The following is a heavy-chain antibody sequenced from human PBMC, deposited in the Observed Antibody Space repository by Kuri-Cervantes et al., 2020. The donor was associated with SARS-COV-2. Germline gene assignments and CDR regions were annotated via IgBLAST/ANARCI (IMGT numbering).Heavy chain of an antibody. CDR3: ARDFPAKSWFDP. CDR1: GFTFDDYA. Sequence: SLKISCAASGFTFDDYAMHWVRQAPGKGLEWVSGISWNSGSIGYADSVKGRFTISRDNAKNSLYLQMSSLRAEDTAVYYCARDFPAKSWFDPWGQGTLVTVSS. V-gene: IGHV3-9*01. CDR2: ISWNSGSI. J-gene: IGHJ5*02.